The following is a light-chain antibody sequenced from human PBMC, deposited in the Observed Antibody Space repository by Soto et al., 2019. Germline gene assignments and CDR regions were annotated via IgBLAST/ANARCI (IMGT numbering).Light chain of an antibody. J-gene: IGLJ1*01. CDR3: QSYGSSLSEV. CDR1: SSNIGAGYD. V-gene: IGLV1-40*01. CDR2: GNS. Sequence: QSVLTQPPSVSGAPGQRVTISCTGSSSNIGAGYDVHWYQQLPGTAPKLLIYGNSNRPSGVPDRFAGSKSGTSASLAITGLQAEDEADYYCQSYGSSLSEVFGTGTKLTLL.